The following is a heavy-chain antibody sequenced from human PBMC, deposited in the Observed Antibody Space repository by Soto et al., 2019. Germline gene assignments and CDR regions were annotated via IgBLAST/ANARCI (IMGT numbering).Heavy chain of an antibody. CDR3: ARVRWGGDF. Sequence: QVQLQESGPGLVKPSETLSLTCSVSGGSVSSGSYHWSWIRQPPGKGLAWIGCKPYTGSPDYTHSLECRVVISKDRSKHQFSLKLSSVTAADTAVYFCARVRWGGDFWGQGTLVTVSS. CDR2: KPYTGSP. J-gene: IGHJ4*02. V-gene: IGHV4-61*01. D-gene: IGHD7-27*01. CDR1: GGSVSSGSYH.